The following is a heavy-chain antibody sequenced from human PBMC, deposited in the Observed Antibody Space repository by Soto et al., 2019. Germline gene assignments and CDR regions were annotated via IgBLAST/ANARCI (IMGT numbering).Heavy chain of an antibody. J-gene: IGHJ4*02. CDR2: INPSGGST. Sequence: ASVKVSCKASGYTFTSYYMHWVRRAPGQGLEWMGIINPSGGSTSYAQKFQGRVTMTRDTSTSTVYMELSSLRSEDTAVYYCARDGMGWELLGYFDYWGQGTLVTVSS. CDR3: ARDGMGWELLGYFDY. V-gene: IGHV1-46*01. D-gene: IGHD1-26*01. CDR1: GYTFTSYY.